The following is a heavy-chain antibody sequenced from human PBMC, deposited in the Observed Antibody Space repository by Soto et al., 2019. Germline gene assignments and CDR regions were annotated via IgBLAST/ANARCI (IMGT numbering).Heavy chain of an antibody. CDR3: ARKAVADYCYYYGMDV. CDR1: GGSVSSNSAA. D-gene: IGHD6-19*01. Sequence: RSQTHSLTCAISGGSVSSNSAAWNLIRQSPSRGLEWLGRTYYRSKWYNDYAVSVKSRITINPDTSKNQFSLQLNSVTPEDTAVYYCARKAVADYCYYYGMDVWGQGTTVTVSS. CDR2: TYYRSKWYN. V-gene: IGHV6-1*01. J-gene: IGHJ6*02.